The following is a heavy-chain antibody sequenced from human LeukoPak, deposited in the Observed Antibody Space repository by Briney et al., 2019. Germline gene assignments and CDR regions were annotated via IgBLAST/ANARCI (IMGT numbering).Heavy chain of an antibody. Sequence: GGSLRLSCAASGFTLSRHWMSWVRQAPGKGLEWVASIRQDGNDINYVESVKGRFIISRDNAGNSVSLQMSSLRAEDTAMYYCARDYYYDRHDYWGQGTLVTVSS. J-gene: IGHJ4*02. V-gene: IGHV3-7*01. D-gene: IGHD3-22*01. CDR3: ARDYYYDRHDY. CDR2: IRQDGNDI. CDR1: GFTLSRHW.